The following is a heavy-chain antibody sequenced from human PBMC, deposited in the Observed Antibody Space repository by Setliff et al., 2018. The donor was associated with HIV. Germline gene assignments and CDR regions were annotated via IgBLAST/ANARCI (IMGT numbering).Heavy chain of an antibody. Sequence: PSETLSLTCAVYGGSFSAYSWTWIRQPPGKGLEWIGQINHDGGTNYNPSLKTRVTLSVDTSKNQFFLRLSSVTAADTAVYYCAAATTLDYWGQGTLVTVS. J-gene: IGHJ4*02. CDR2: INHDGGT. D-gene: IGHD1-26*01. CDR1: GGSFSAYS. CDR3: AAATTLDY. V-gene: IGHV4-34*01.